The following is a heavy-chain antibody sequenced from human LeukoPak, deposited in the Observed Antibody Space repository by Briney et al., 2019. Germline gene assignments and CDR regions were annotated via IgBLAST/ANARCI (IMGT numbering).Heavy chain of an antibody. J-gene: IGHJ6*02. CDR2: IKEDGSEK. Sequence: GGSLRLSCAASGFTSISYWMTWVRQAPGKGLEWMANIKEDGSEKFYVDSVKGRFTISRDNANNSVYLQMNNLRAEDTAVYYCARDRIRVQLWLGGMDVWGQGTTVTVSS. D-gene: IGHD3-22*01. CDR3: ARDRIRVQLWLGGMDV. CDR1: GFTSISYW. V-gene: IGHV3-7*01.